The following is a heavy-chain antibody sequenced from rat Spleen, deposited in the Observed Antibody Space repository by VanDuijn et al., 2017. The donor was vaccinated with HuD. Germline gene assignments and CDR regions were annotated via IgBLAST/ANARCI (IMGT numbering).Heavy chain of an antibody. CDR1: GFTFSNYG. J-gene: IGHJ2*01. CDR3: VRDVGARLDY. D-gene: IGHD5-1*01. CDR2: ISTGGGNT. V-gene: IGHV5S13*01. Sequence: VQLVESGGGLVQPGRSLKLSCAASGFTFSNYGMAWVRQTPTKGLEWVASISTGGGNTYYRDSVKGRFTISRDNVKSTLYLQGNSLTSEDTATYYCVRDVGARLDYWGQGVMVTVSS.